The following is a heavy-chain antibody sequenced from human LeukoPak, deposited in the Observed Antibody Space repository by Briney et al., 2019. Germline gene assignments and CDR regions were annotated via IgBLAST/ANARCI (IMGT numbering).Heavy chain of an antibody. CDR2: INPSAGST. V-gene: IGHV1-46*01. CDR3: ARKGDIAVAGLVLDH. CDR1: GYTFTSYY. Sequence: GASVKVSCKASGYTFTSYYLHWVRQAPGQGLESMGIINPSAGSTSYAQKFQGRVTMTRDTSTSTVYMELSSLRSEDTAVYYCARKGDIAVAGLVLDHWGQGTLVTVSS. J-gene: IGHJ4*02. D-gene: IGHD6-19*01.